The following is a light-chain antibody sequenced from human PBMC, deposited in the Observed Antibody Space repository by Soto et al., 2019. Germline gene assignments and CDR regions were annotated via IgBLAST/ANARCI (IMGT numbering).Light chain of an antibody. CDR3: QQYGSSPGT. CDR1: QSVSSSY. J-gene: IGKJ1*01. CDR2: GAS. V-gene: IGKV3-20*01. Sequence: EIVLTQSPGTLSLSPGERATLSCRASQSVSSSYLARYQQKPGQAPRLLIYGASSRATGIPDRFSGSGSGTDFTLTISRLGPEDFAVYYCQQYGSSPGTFGQGTKVEIK.